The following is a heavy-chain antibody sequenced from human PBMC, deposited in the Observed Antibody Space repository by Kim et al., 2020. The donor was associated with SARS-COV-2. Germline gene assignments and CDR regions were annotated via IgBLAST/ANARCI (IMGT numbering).Heavy chain of an antibody. J-gene: IGHJ4*02. CDR3: AKGGRSLDY. CDR2: ISDNGGRT. D-gene: IGHD3-16*01. Sequence: GGSLRLSCAASGFTFSTSAMTWVRQAPGKGLEWVSFISDNGGRTYYADSVKGRFTASRDNSKNTLYLQMNSLRAEDTAVYYCAKGGRSLDYWGQGTLVTVSS. V-gene: IGHV3-23*01. CDR1: GFTFSTSA.